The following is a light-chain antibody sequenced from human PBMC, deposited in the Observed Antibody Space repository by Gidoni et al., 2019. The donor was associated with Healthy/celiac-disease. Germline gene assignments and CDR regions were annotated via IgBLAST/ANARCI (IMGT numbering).Light chain of an antibody. J-gene: IGKJ1*01. CDR1: QGISNY. V-gene: IGKV1-27*01. Sequence: GGTITCRASQGISNYLAWYQQKPGKVPKLLIYAASTLQSGVPSRFSGSGSGTDFTLTISSLQPEDVATYYCQKYNSAPRTFGQGTKVEIK. CDR3: QKYNSAPRT. CDR2: AAS.